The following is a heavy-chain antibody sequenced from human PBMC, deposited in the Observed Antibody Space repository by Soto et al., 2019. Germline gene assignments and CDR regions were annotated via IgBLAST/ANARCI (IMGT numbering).Heavy chain of an antibody. CDR3: ARQLFWSGKQNYYFDY. V-gene: IGHV3-11*01. CDR1: GFTFSDYY. D-gene: IGHD3-3*02. Sequence: PGGSLRLSCAASGFTFSDYYMSWIRQAPGKGLEWVSYISSSGSTIYYADSVKGRFTISRDNAKNSLYLQMNSLRAEDTAVYYCARQLFWSGKQNYYFDYWGQGTLVTVSS. J-gene: IGHJ4*02. CDR2: ISSSGSTI.